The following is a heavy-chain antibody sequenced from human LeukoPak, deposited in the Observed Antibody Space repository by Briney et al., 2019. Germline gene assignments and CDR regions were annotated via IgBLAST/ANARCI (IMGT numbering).Heavy chain of an antibody. CDR1: GFTFSNAY. CDR2: IKSRIDGETT. Sequence: GGSLRLSCAASGFTFSNAYMNWVRQAPGKGLEWVGRIKSRIDGETTHYTAPMKGRFTISRDDSENTLYLQMNNLKTEDTAVYYCTTGVATAAHDNYWGQGTLVTVSS. J-gene: IGHJ4*02. V-gene: IGHV3-15*07. CDR3: TTGVATAAHDNY. D-gene: IGHD6-13*01.